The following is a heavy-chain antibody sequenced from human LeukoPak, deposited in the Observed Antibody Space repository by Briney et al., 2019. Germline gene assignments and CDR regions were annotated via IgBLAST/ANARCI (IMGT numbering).Heavy chain of an antibody. CDR3: ARLRCSGGSCYSMYYFDY. J-gene: IGHJ4*02. D-gene: IGHD2-15*01. CDR2: INHSGST. V-gene: IGHV4-34*01. Sequence: PSETLSLTCAVYGGSFSGYYWSWIRQPPGKGLEWIGEINHSGSTNYNPSLKSRVTISEDTSKNQFSLKLSSVTAADTAVYYCARLRCSGGSCYSMYYFDYWGQGTLVTVSS. CDR1: GGSFSGYY.